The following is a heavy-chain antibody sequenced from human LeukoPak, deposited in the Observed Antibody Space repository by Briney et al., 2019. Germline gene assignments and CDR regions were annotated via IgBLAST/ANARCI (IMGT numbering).Heavy chain of an antibody. V-gene: IGHV4-59*01. Sequence: SETLSLNCTVSGGSIRTYYWSWIRQPPGKGLEWIGCISHSGTTDYNPSLKSRLTISVDTSKNQFSLKLTSVTAADTAMYYCARGLRPRDYYYYGLDVWGPGTTVTVSS. CDR1: GGSIRTYY. D-gene: IGHD4-17*01. J-gene: IGHJ6*02. CDR3: ARGLRPRDYYYYGLDV. CDR2: ISHSGTT.